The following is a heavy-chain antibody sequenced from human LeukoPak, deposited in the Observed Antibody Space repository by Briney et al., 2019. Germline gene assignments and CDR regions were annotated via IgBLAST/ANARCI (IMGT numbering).Heavy chain of an antibody. CDR3: ARDGITMVWAAFDI. CDR1: GYTFTNYG. V-gene: IGHV1-46*01. Sequence: ASVKVSCKASGYTFTNYGVSWVRQAPGQGLEWMGIINPSGGSTSYAQKFQGRVTMTRDTSTSTVYMELSSLRSEDTAVYYCARDGITMVWAAFDIWGQGTMVTVSS. J-gene: IGHJ3*02. D-gene: IGHD3-10*01. CDR2: INPSGGST.